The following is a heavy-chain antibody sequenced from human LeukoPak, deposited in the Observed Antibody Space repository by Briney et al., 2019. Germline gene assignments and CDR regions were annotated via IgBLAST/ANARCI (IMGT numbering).Heavy chain of an antibody. J-gene: IGHJ5*02. CDR2: ISLDGSTE. CDR1: GFSLSNFQ. D-gene: IGHD3-10*01. CDR3: MRDYMGWYDP. V-gene: IGHV3-30-3*01. Sequence: GGSLRLSCVASGFSLSNFQMYWVRQAPGKGLEWVSIISLDGSTEFYADSVKGRFTISRDTASNTMHLEMNNLRIEDTAVYYCMRDYMGWYDPWGQGSLVTVSS.